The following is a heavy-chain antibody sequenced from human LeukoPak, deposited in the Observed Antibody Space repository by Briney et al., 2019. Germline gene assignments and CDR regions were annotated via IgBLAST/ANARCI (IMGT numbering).Heavy chain of an antibody. Sequence: GRSLRLSCAASGFTFDEYGMHWVRQVPGKGLEWVSSISWNSGSIVYADSVKGRFTISRDNSRDTLYLQMNSLRAEDTAVYYCAKGYYDYVWGSYYFDYWGQGTLVTVSS. J-gene: IGHJ4*02. CDR3: AKGYYDYVWGSYYFDY. D-gene: IGHD3-16*01. CDR1: GFTFDEYG. V-gene: IGHV3-9*01. CDR2: ISWNSGSI.